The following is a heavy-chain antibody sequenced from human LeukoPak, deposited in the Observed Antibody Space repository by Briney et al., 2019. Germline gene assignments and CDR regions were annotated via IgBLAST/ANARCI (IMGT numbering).Heavy chain of an antibody. Sequence: GGSLRLSCAASGFTFSSYAMSWVRQAPGKGLEWVSAISGSGGSTCYADSVKGRFNISRDNSKNTLYLQMNSLRAEDTAVYYCAKDGVGYYYDSSGYEDAFDIWGQGTMVTVSS. CDR1: GFTFSSYA. J-gene: IGHJ3*02. V-gene: IGHV3-23*01. CDR3: AKDGVGYYYDSSGYEDAFDI. CDR2: ISGSGGST. D-gene: IGHD3-22*01.